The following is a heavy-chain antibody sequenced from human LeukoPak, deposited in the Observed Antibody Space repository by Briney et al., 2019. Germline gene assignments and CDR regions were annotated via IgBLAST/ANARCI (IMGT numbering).Heavy chain of an antibody. D-gene: IGHD1-26*01. V-gene: IGHV3-48*02. CDR1: GFXFSSYS. CDR3: ARDDKWAFDI. CDR2: ISSSSSNI. Sequence: PGGSLRLSCAASGFXFSSYSINWIRQAPGKGLEWVSYISSSSSNILYADSVEGRFTISRDNAKNSLYLQTNSLRDEDTAVYYCARDDKWAFDIWGQGTMVTVSS. J-gene: IGHJ3*02.